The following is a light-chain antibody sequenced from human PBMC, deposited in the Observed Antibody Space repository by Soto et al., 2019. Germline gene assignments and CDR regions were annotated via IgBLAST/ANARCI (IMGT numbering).Light chain of an antibody. CDR2: GVS. CDR1: RSVSSSY. Sequence: EIVLSQSPGTLSLSPGERATLSCRASRSVSSSYLAWYQQKPGQAPRLLIYGVSSRAAGIPDRFSGSGSGTDFTLTISRLEPEDFAVYYCQQYDNSPLTFGGGTKVDVK. J-gene: IGKJ4*01. CDR3: QQYDNSPLT. V-gene: IGKV3-20*01.